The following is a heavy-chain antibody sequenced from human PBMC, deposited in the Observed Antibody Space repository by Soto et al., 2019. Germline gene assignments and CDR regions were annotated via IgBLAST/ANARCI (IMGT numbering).Heavy chain of an antibody. CDR1: GFTFSSYA. CDR3: AKGYGVPTITALDY. D-gene: IGHD5-12*01. Sequence: GGSLRLSCAASGFTFSSYAMAWVRQAPGKGLQWVSTISGSGGSTYYADSVKGRLTISRDNSKNTLYLQMNSLRAEDTAVYFCAKGYGVPTITALDYWGQGTLVTVSS. CDR2: ISGSGGST. V-gene: IGHV3-23*01. J-gene: IGHJ4*02.